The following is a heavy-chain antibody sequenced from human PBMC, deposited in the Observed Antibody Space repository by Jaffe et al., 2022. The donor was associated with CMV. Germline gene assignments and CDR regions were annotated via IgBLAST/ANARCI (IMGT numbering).Heavy chain of an antibody. Sequence: EVQLVESGGGLVQPGGSLKLSCAASGFTFSGSAMHWVRQASGKGLEWVGRIRSKANSYATAYAASVKGRFTISRDDSKNTAYLQMNSLKTEDTAVYYCTRLRRCSSTSCSYMDVWGKGTTVTVSS. CDR3: TRLRRCSSTSCSYMDV. V-gene: IGHV3-73*01. CDR1: GFTFSGSA. J-gene: IGHJ6*03. D-gene: IGHD2-2*01. CDR2: IRSKANSYAT.